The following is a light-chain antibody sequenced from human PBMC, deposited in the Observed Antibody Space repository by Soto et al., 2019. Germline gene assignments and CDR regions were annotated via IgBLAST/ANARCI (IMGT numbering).Light chain of an antibody. CDR1: QSITGY. CDR2: AAS. V-gene: IGKV1-39*01. Sequence: DIQMTQSPSSLSASVGDRVTITCRASQSITGYLNWYQQKPGKVPKLLIYAASTLQSGVPSRFSGSGSGTDFTLTLSSLQAEDFATYYCQQSFIAQWTFGQGTKVEIK. CDR3: QQSFIAQWT. J-gene: IGKJ1*01.